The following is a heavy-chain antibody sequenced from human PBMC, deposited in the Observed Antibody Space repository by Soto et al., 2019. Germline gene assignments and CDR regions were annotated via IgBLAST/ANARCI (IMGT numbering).Heavy chain of an antibody. J-gene: IGHJ4*02. CDR1: GFTFTRYS. CDR3: ARESEDLTSNFDY. CDR2: ISSTTNYI. V-gene: IGHV3-21*06. Sequence: PGGSLRLSCAASGFTFTRYSMNWVRQAPGKGLEWVSSISSTTNYIYYGGPMKGRFTISRDNAKNSLYLEMNSLRAEDTAVYYCARESEDLTSNFDYWGQGTLVTVSS.